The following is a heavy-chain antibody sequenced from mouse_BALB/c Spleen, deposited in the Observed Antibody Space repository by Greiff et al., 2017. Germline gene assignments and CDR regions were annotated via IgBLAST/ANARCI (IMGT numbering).Heavy chain of an antibody. CDR2: IRLKSNNYAT. CDR3: TRGDYRYDEGFDY. J-gene: IGHJ2*01. CDR1: GFTFSNYW. V-gene: IGHV6-6*02. Sequence: EVQRVESGGGLVQPGGSMKLSCVASGFTFSNYWMNWVRQSPEKGLEWVAEIRLKSNNYATHYAESVKGRFTISRDDSKSSVYLQMNNLRAEDTGIYYCTRGDYRYDEGFDYWGQGTTLTVSS. D-gene: IGHD2-14*01.